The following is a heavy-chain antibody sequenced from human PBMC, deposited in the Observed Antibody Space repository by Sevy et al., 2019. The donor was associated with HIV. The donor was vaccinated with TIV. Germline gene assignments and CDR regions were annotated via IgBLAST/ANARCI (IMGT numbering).Heavy chain of an antibody. CDR3: ARDGGGDYFDY. CDR1: GFSFRRYA. CDR2: ISYDGRNE. Sequence: GGSLRLSCEASGFSFRRYAMHWVRQAPGKGLEWLTVISYDGRNEYYVDSVKGRFTISRDNSKNTLYLQMNSLRAGDTAIYYCARDGGGDYFDYWGQGTLVTVSS. V-gene: IGHV3-30*04. D-gene: IGHD3-10*01. J-gene: IGHJ4*02.